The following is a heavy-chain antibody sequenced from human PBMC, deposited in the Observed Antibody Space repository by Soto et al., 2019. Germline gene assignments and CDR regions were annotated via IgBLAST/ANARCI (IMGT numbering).Heavy chain of an antibody. CDR1: GGSISSGGYS. CDR3: ARGVHTVTWLFDL. V-gene: IGHV4-30-2*01. CDR2: IYHSGST. Sequence: PSETLSLTSAVFGGSISSGGYSCNWNRQPPGKGLEWIGYIYHSGSTYYNPSLNSRVTISVDRSKNQFSLKISTLTAADPAVYYCARGVHTVTWLFDLLGQRSLVIGTS. J-gene: IGHJ5*02. D-gene: IGHD4-17*01.